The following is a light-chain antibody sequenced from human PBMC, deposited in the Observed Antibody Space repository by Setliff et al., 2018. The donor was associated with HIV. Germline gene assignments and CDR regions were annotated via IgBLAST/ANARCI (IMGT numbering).Light chain of an antibody. CDR1: SSDVGGYNY. J-gene: IGLJ1*01. Sequence: QSVLAQPASVSGSPGQSITISCTGTSSDVGGYNYVSWYQQHPGKAPKLIIYDVSHRPSGVSNRFSGSKSGNTASLTISGLQAEDEADYYCSAYTSSSTYVFGTGTKGTVL. V-gene: IGLV2-14*03. CDR3: SAYTSSSTYV. CDR2: DVS.